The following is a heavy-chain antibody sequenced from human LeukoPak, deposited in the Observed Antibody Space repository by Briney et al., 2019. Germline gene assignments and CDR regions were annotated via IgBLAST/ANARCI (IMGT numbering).Heavy chain of an antibody. D-gene: IGHD2-15*01. CDR2: INPSGGST. CDR3: ARDCSGGSCYDY. V-gene: IGHV1-46*01. Sequence: ASVKVSCKASGYTFTSYGISWVRQAPGQGLEWMGIINPSGGSTSYAQKFQGRVTMTRDTSTSTVYMELSSLRSEDTAVYYCARDCSGGSCYDYWGQGTLVTVSS. CDR1: GYTFTSYG. J-gene: IGHJ4*02.